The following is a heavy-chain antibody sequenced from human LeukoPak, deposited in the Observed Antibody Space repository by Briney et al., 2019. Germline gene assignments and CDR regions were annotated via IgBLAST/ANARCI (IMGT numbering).Heavy chain of an antibody. CDR1: GYTFTGYY. V-gene: IGHV1-2*02. CDR3: ARGSAAGREYNWFDP. D-gene: IGHD6-13*01. CDR2: INPNSGGT. J-gene: IGHJ5*02. Sequence: ASVKVSCKASGYTFTGYYMHWVRQAPGQGLEWMGWINPNSGGTNYAQKFQGRVTMTRDTSISTAYMEPSRLRSDDTAVYYCARGSAAGREYNWFDPWGQGTLVTVSS.